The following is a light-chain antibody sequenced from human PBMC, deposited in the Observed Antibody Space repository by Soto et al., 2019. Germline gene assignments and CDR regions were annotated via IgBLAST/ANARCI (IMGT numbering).Light chain of an antibody. Sequence: DIQMTQSPSSVSASVGDRVTITCRASQGIGDWLAWYQQKPGKAPELLIFAASNLQSGVPSRFSDSGSGTDFTLTINTLQPEDVATYFCLQSNNFPYTFGQGTKLEIK. J-gene: IGKJ2*01. CDR3: LQSNNFPYT. V-gene: IGKV1-12*01. CDR2: AAS. CDR1: QGIGDW.